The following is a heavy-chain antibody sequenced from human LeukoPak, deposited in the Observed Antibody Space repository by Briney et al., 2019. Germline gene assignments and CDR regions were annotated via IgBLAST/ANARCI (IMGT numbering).Heavy chain of an antibody. CDR1: GYTFTAYY. D-gene: IGHD2-2*01. CDR3: AKARGLYCSSTSCYDCDV. Sequence: ASVKVSCKASGYTFTAYYIHWVRQAPGQGLEWMGWINPNSGGTNYAQKFQGRVILTRDTSITTAYMELSRLRSDDTAVYYCAKARGLYCSSTSCYDCDVWGKGTTVTVSS. CDR2: INPNSGGT. J-gene: IGHJ6*04. V-gene: IGHV1-2*02.